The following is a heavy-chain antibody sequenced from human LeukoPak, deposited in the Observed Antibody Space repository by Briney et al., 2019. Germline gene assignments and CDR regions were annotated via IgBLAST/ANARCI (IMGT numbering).Heavy chain of an antibody. V-gene: IGHV4-30-2*01. CDR1: GGSISSGGYS. D-gene: IGHD3-16*01. J-gene: IGHJ4*02. Sequence: SQTLSLTCAVSGGSISSGGYSWSWIRQPPGKGLEWIGYIYHSGSTYYNPSLKSRVTISVDRSKNQFSLKLSSVTAADTAVYYCARADPYYDYVWDCWGQGTLVTVSS. CDR3: ARADPYYDYVWDC. CDR2: IYHSGST.